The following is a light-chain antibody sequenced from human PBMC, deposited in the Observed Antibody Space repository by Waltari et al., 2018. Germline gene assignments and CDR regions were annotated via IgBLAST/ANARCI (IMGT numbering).Light chain of an antibody. Sequence: QSALTQPASVSGSPGQSNTVSCTGTSSDVGGYDYVSWYQQHPGQVPKLIIYDVSKRPSGVPNRFSGSKFGNTASLAISGLQAEDEADYYCSSYTTSSPWVFGGGTKLTVL. CDR3: SSYTTSSPWV. V-gene: IGLV2-14*03. J-gene: IGLJ3*02. CDR2: DVS. CDR1: SSDVGGYDY.